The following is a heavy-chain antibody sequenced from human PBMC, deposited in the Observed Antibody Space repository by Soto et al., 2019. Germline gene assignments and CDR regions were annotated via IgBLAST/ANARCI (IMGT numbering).Heavy chain of an antibody. CDR2: ISAYNGNT. V-gene: IGHV1-18*01. CDR1: GYTFTSYG. Sequence: ASVKVSCKASGYTFTSYGISWVRQAPGQGLEWMGWISAYNGNTNYAQKLQGRVTMTTDTSTSTAYMELRSLRSEDTAVYYCARDLGDPRTSQSFDYWGQGTLVTVSS. J-gene: IGHJ4*02. CDR3: ARDLGDPRTSQSFDY. D-gene: IGHD3-10*01.